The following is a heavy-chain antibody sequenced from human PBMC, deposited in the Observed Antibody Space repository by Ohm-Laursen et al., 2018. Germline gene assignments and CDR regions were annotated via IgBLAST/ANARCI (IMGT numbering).Heavy chain of an antibody. Sequence: TLSLTCTVSGGSISSSSYYWGWIRQPPGKGLEWIGSIYYSGSTYYNPSLKSRVTISVDTSKNQFSLKLSSVTAADTAVYYCARIVMVVAATLDAFDIWGQGTMVTVSS. D-gene: IGHD2-15*01. V-gene: IGHV4-39*01. J-gene: IGHJ3*02. CDR1: GGSISSSSYY. CDR2: IYYSGST. CDR3: ARIVMVVAATLDAFDI.